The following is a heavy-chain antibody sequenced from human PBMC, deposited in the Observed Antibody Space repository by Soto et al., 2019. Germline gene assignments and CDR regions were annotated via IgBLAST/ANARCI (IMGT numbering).Heavy chain of an antibody. CDR3: ARYYYYDSSGYLNYSDY. CDR1: GGSISSSSYY. CDR2: IYYSGST. Sequence: QLQLQESGPGLVKPSETLSLTCTVSGGSISSSSYYWGWIRQPPGKGLEWIGSIYYSGSTYYNPSLKSRVTLSVDTSKNQFSLKLSSVTAADTAVYYCARYYYYDSSGYLNYSDYWGQGTLVTVSS. D-gene: IGHD3-22*01. J-gene: IGHJ4*02. V-gene: IGHV4-39*01.